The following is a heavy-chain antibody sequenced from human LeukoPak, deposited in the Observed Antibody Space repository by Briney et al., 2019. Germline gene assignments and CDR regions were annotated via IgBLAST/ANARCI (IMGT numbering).Heavy chain of an antibody. Sequence: PGGSLRLSCAASGFTFSTYWMSWVRQAPGKGLEWVANIKPDGTEKYYVDSVRGRFAISRDNAKNSLYLQMNSLRDEDTAVYCCARDDSYAFDYWGQGTLVTVSS. J-gene: IGHJ4*02. D-gene: IGHD5-18*01. CDR3: ARDDSYAFDY. CDR1: GFTFSTYW. V-gene: IGHV3-7*01. CDR2: IKPDGTEK.